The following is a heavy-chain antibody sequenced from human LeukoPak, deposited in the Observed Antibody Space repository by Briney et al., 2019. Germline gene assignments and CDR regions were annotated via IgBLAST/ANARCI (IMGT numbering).Heavy chain of an antibody. CDR1: GGSISSGSYY. CDR2: IYTSGST. Sequence: SQTLSLTCTVSGGSISSGSYYWSWIRQPAGKGLEWIGRIYTSGSTNYNPSLKSRVTISVDTSKNQFSLKLSSVTAADTAVYYCARSTGYSYGERFYYFDYWGQGTLVTVSS. J-gene: IGHJ4*02. D-gene: IGHD5-18*01. V-gene: IGHV4-61*02. CDR3: ARSTGYSYGERFYYFDY.